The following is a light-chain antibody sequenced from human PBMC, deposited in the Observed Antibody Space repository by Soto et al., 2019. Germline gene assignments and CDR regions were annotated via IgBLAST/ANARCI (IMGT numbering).Light chain of an antibody. Sequence: DIQLTHSPSFLSASVGDRVTITCRASQGINIFLAWFQQKPGKAPNLLISAASTLQSGVPSRFSGSGSGTEFTLTISSLQPDDFATYYCQHYNVYPWTFGQGTKVDIK. CDR3: QHYNVYPWT. J-gene: IGKJ1*01. CDR2: AAS. V-gene: IGKV1-9*01. CDR1: QGINIF.